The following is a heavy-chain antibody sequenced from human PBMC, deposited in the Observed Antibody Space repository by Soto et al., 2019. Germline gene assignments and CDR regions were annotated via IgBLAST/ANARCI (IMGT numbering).Heavy chain of an antibody. J-gene: IGHJ5*02. CDR3: ARVPYP. CDR2: FFYSGST. Sequence: SETLSLTCTVSGGSISSYYWSWIRQSPGKGLEWIGYFFYSGSTNYNPSLKSRVTISVDTSRNQFSLKLSSVTAADTAVYYCARVPYPWGQGTLVTVYS. CDR1: GGSISSYY. V-gene: IGHV4-59*01.